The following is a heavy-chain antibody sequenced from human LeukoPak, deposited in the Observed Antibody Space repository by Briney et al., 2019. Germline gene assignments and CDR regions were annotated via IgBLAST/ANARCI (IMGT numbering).Heavy chain of an antibody. CDR3: AKRPSDYGDYVSYFDY. D-gene: IGHD4-17*01. CDR2: ISSSGSTI. CDR1: GFTFSSYE. Sequence: GGSLRLSCAASGFTFSSYEMNWVRQAPGKGLEWVSYISSSGSTIYYADSVKGRFTISRDNAKNSLYLQMNSQRAEDTAVYYCAKRPSDYGDYVSYFDYWGQGTLVTVSS. J-gene: IGHJ4*02. V-gene: IGHV3-48*03.